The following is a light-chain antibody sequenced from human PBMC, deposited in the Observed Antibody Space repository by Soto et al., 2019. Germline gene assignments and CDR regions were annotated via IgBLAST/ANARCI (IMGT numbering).Light chain of an antibody. Sequence: QSALTQPASVSGSPGQSITISCTGTSSDVGNYNYVSWYQQHPGKAPKLIIYEVSNRPSGVSNRFSGSKSGNTASLTISGLQAEDEADYYCSSYTSSSTLYVFGTGTNLTVL. CDR1: SSDVGNYNY. CDR2: EVS. V-gene: IGLV2-14*01. CDR3: SSYTSSSTLYV. J-gene: IGLJ1*01.